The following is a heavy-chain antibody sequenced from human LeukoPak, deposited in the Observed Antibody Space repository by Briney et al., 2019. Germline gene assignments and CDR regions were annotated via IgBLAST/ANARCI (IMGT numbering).Heavy chain of an antibody. V-gene: IGHV3-23*01. CDR1: GFTFSSYA. J-gene: IGHJ4*02. Sequence: GGSLRLSCAASGFTFSSYAMSSVRQAPGKGLEWGSAISGSGGGTYYADSVKGRFTISRDNSKNTLYLQMNSLRAEDTAVYYCAKVRWYGDYWGQGTLVTVSS. CDR3: AKVRWYGDY. CDR2: ISGSGGGT. D-gene: IGHD6-13*01.